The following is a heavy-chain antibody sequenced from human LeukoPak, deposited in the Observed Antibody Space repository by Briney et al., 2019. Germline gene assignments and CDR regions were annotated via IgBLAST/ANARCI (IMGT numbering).Heavy chain of an antibody. CDR3: AKDYYDSSGYCDAFDI. D-gene: IGHD3-22*01. Sequence: GRSLRLSCAASGFTFRSYGTHWVRQAPGKGLEWVAVISFDGNNKYYADSVKGRFTISRDNSKNTLYLQMNSLRAEDTAVYYCAKDYYDSSGYCDAFDIWGQGTMVTVSS. CDR1: GFTFRSYG. CDR2: ISFDGNNK. V-gene: IGHV3-30*18. J-gene: IGHJ3*02.